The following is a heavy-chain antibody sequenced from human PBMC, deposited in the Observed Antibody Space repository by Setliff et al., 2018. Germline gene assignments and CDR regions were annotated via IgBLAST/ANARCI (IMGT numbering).Heavy chain of an antibody. CDR3: ARGPRFDYESPTYRRRFDP. J-gene: IGHJ5*02. CDR1: GGSFSGYY. CDR2: INHRGTT. V-gene: IGHV4-34*01. Sequence: TSETLSLTCAVYGGSFSGYYWNWIRQAPGKGLEWIGEINHRGTTSYTPSLKGRVTISVDTSKNLFSLKLSSVTAADTAVYFCARGPRFDYESPTYRRRFDPWGQGTAVTSPQ. D-gene: IGHD3-22*01.